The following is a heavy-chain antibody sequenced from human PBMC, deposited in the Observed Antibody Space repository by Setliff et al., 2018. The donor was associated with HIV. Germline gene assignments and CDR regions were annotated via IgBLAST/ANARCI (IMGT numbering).Heavy chain of an antibody. Sequence: SETLSLTCTVSGASIVTTDHYWGWVRQAPGKGLEWVGSAYYGADRYYNPSLKSRVTISVDTSKNQFSLKLFSVTAADTAVYYCARLRFSSSWYVGPDLWGQGFQVTVSS. CDR2: AYYGADR. CDR3: ARLRFSSSWYVGPDL. J-gene: IGHJ5*02. CDR1: GASIVTTDHY. D-gene: IGHD6-13*01. V-gene: IGHV4-39*01.